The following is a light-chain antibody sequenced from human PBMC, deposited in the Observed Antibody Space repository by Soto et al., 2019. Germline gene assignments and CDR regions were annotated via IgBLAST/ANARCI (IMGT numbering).Light chain of an antibody. Sequence: EVVLTQSPGTLSLSPGERATLSCRTSQTVSSSYYLAWYQQKPGQAPRLLIYGASNRASGVPDRFSSGWSGTDFTLTIIRLEPEDFAVYYCQQYNSYSHTFGQGTKVEIK. CDR3: QQYNSYSHT. J-gene: IGKJ1*01. CDR1: QTVSSSYY. V-gene: IGKV3-20*01. CDR2: GAS.